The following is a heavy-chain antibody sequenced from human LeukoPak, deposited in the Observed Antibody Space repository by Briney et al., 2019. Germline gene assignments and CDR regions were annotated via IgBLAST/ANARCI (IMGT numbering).Heavy chain of an antibody. Sequence: PSESLTLTCTVSGVSFSSSYRSWIRQPPGRGLEWIGYTSHSGSTNYKPTLKRRVSISVDTSKNQFSLKLTSVTAADTAMYYWARGYYDAKGDSNPFDIWGQGTMVTVSS. J-gene: IGHJ3*02. CDR3: ARGYYDAKGDSNPFDI. CDR1: GVSFSSSY. D-gene: IGHD4/OR15-4a*01. CDR2: TSHSGST. V-gene: IGHV4-59*01.